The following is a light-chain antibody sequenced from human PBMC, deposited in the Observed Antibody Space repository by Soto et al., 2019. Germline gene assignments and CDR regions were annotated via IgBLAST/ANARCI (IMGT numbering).Light chain of an antibody. J-gene: IGKJ1*01. CDR2: GAS. V-gene: IGKV1-39*01. Sequence: DIQMTQSPASLSASVGDRVDITCRASQSINTYLNWYQQKPGKAPKVLIYGASTLQSGVPSRFSGRGSGTDFTLTISSLQPEDFATYYCQQSYSTPRTLGQGTKVDIK. CDR3: QQSYSTPRT. CDR1: QSINTY.